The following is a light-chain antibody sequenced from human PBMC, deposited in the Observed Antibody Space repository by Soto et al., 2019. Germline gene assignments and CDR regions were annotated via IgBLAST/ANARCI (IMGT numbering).Light chain of an antibody. CDR2: EVR. CDR1: SSDVGDYNY. Sequence: QSVLTQPASVSGSPGQSITISCTGTSSDVGDYNYVSWYQQHPGKAPKLMIYEVRNRPSGVSDRFSGSKSDNTASLTISGLQAEDEADYYCSSYTSSATLYVFGTGTKVTVL. V-gene: IGLV2-14*01. CDR3: SSYTSSATLYV. J-gene: IGLJ1*01.